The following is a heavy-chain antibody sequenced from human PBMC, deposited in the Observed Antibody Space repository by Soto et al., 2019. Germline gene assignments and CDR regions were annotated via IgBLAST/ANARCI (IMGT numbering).Heavy chain of an antibody. CDR1: GGSISSSSYY. D-gene: IGHD2-15*01. Sequence: SETLSLTCTVSGGSISSSSYYWGWIRQPPGKGLEWIGSIYYSGSTYYNPSLKSRVTISVDTSKNQFSLKLSSVTAADTAVYYCARHGGSYCSGGSCYRGWGQGTMVTVS. V-gene: IGHV4-39*01. J-gene: IGHJ3*01. CDR3: ARHGGSYCSGGSCYRG. CDR2: IYYSGST.